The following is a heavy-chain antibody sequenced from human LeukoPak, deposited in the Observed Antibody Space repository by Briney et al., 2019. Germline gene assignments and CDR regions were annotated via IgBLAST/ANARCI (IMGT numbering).Heavy chain of an antibody. Sequence: PGGSLRLSCAASGFTFSYYWMCWVRQAPGKGLGWVAHIKQDASETDYVDSVKGRFTISTDNAKNSLYLQMDSLRAEDTAVYYCARDEHQFYHSSTGRFDYWGQGTLVTVSS. J-gene: IGHJ4*02. D-gene: IGHD2-8*02. CDR3: ARDEHQFYHSSTGRFDY. CDR2: IKQDASET. CDR1: GFTFSYYW. V-gene: IGHV3-7*04.